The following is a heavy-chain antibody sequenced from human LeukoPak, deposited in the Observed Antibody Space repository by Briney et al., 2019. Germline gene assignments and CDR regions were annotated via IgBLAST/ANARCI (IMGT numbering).Heavy chain of an antibody. CDR1: GFTFSDYY. V-gene: IGHV3-11*01. Sequence: GGSLRLSCAASGFTFSDYYMSWIRQAPGKGLEWVSYISSSGSTIYYADSVKGRFTIPRDNAKNSLYLQMNSLRAEDTAVYYCARDGTVTTKLYYYYMDVWGKGTTVTVSS. CDR3: ARDGTVTTKLYYYYMDV. CDR2: ISSSGSTI. J-gene: IGHJ6*03. D-gene: IGHD4-17*01.